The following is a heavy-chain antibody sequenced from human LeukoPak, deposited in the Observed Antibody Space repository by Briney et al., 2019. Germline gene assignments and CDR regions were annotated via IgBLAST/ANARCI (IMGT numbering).Heavy chain of an antibody. V-gene: IGHV3-74*01. CDR2: INIDGSTT. Sequence: PGGSLRLSCAASGFRFSSYWMHWVSHAPGKGLVWVSRINIDGSTTTYADSVKGRFTISRDNARNTLSLQMNSLRADDTAVYYCISDHTGHDDYWGQGTLVTVSS. D-gene: IGHD1-1*01. CDR1: GFRFSSYW. CDR3: ISDHTGHDDY. J-gene: IGHJ4*02.